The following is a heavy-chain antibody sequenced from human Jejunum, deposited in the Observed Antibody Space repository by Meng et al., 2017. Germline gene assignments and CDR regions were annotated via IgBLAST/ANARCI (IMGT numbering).Heavy chain of an antibody. V-gene: IGHV4-34*01. CDR2: IHPSGST. J-gene: IGHJ4*02. CDR3: TRGTDRAKSSDY. CDR1: GGSSSGFY. D-gene: IGHD1-14*01. Sequence: QVQLQQWGAGLLKPSETLSLPCAVYGGSSSGFYLSWIRQPPGKGLEWIGEIHPSGSTDYNPSLKSRLTISLDTSKNQFSLSLNSATAADTGIYYCTRGTDRAKSSDYWGQGTLVTVSS.